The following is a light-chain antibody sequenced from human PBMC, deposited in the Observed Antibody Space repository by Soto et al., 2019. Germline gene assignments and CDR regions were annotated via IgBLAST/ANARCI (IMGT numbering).Light chain of an antibody. CDR2: DVS. CDR3: SSFTGSSTL. J-gene: IGLJ2*01. V-gene: IGLV2-14*01. Sequence: QSALTQPASMSGSPGQSITISCTGTSIDVGGYNYVSWYQQHPGKAPKLMIYDVSNRPSGVSNRFSGSKSGNTASLTISGLQAEDEADYYCSSFTGSSTLFGGGTKLTVL. CDR1: SIDVGGYNY.